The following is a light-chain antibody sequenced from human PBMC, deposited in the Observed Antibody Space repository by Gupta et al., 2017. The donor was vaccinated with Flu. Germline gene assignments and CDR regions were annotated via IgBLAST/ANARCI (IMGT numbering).Light chain of an antibody. CDR2: DAS. CDR1: EDIRNY. CDR3: QKNNKA. V-gene: IGKV1-27*01. J-gene: IGKJ1*01. Sequence: IQLTQSPPSLSASVGDRIIITCRASEDIRNYLAWYQQKPGKVPKLLIYDASTLQSGVPSRFSGSGSGTDFSRTISSLQPEDVATYYCQKNNKALGQVTKVEIK.